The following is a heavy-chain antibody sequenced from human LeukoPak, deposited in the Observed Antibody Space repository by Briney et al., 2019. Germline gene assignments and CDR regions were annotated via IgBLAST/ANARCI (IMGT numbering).Heavy chain of an antibody. CDR1: GFIFGSSA. J-gene: IGHJ4*02. CDR2: ITSDGGTS. V-gene: IGHV3-64D*06. D-gene: IGHD3-10*01. CDR3: VKDLAGSGDY. Sequence: PGGSLRLSCSVSGFIFGSSAMHWVRQAPGNGLEYVSSITSDGGTSYYADSVRGRFTVSRDNSKDTLYLQMTSLRPEDTAVYYCVKDLAGSGDYWGQGTLVTVSS.